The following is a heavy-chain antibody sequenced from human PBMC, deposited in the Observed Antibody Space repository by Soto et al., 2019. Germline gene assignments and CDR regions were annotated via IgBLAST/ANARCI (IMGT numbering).Heavy chain of an antibody. V-gene: IGHV4-59*01. CDR2: IDYSRST. J-gene: IGHJ4*02. Sequence: SETLSLTCTVSGDYISSYYWSWIRQPPGKGLEWIGYIDYSRSTNYNPSRKSRVTMSVDTSKNQFSLNLRSVTAADTAVYYCARTMTVGPDYWGQGALVTVSS. CDR3: ARTMTVGPDY. D-gene: IGHD3-3*01. CDR1: GDYISSYY.